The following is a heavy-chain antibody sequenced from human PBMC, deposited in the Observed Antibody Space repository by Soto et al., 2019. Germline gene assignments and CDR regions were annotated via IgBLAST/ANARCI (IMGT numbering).Heavy chain of an antibody. D-gene: IGHD3-3*01. CDR1: GFTFTSSA. V-gene: IGHV1-58*01. Sequence: SVKVSCKASGFTFTSSAVQWVRQARGQRLEWIGWIVVGSGNTNYAQKFQERVTITRGMSTSTAYMELSSLRSEDTAVYYCHSGVLRFLDPGAFDIWGQGTMVTVSS. CDR3: HSGVLRFLDPGAFDI. J-gene: IGHJ3*02. CDR2: IVVGSGNT.